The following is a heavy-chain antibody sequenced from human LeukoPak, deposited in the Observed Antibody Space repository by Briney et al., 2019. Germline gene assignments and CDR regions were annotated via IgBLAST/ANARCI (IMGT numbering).Heavy chain of an antibody. CDR3: ALSSYDILTGYYRY. CDR2: INPNSGGT. V-gene: IGHV1-2*02. CDR1: GYTFTRYY. D-gene: IGHD3-9*01. J-gene: IGHJ4*02. Sequence: ASVKVSCKASGYTFTRYYMHWVRQAPGQGLEWMGWINPNSGGTNYAQKFQGRVTMTRDTSISTAYMELSRLRSDDTAVYYCALSSYDILTGYYRYWGQGTLVTVSS.